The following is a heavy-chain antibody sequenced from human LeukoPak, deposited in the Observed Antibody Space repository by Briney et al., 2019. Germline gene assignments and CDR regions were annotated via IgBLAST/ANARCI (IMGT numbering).Heavy chain of an antibody. V-gene: IGHV3-7*01. J-gene: IGHJ4*02. Sequence: PGGSLRLSCAASGFTFSIYWMSWVRQAPGKGLEWVANIKQDGSEKYYVDSVKGRFTISGDNAKNSLYLQMNSLRAEDTAVYYCASFHCSGGSCYLDYWGQGTLVTVSS. D-gene: IGHD2-15*01. CDR3: ASFHCSGGSCYLDY. CDR2: IKQDGSEK. CDR1: GFTFSIYW.